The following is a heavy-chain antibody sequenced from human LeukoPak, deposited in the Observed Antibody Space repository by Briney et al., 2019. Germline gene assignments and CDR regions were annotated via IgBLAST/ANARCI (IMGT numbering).Heavy chain of an antibody. Sequence: SATLSLTCAVYGGSSSGYYWSWIRQPPEKGLEWIGDINHTGSTNYNASLKSRVTISVDTSKNQFSLKLSSVTAADTAVYYCARGWYTDRDFDYWGQGTLVTVSS. CDR2: INHTGST. CDR1: GGSSSGYY. CDR3: ARGWYTDRDFDY. D-gene: IGHD1-14*01. V-gene: IGHV4-34*01. J-gene: IGHJ4*02.